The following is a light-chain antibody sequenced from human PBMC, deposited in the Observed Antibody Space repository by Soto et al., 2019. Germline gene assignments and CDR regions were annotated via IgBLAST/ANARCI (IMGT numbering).Light chain of an antibody. Sequence: EIVLTQSPATLSLSPGERATLSCRASQSVSSYLAWYQQKPGQPPRLLIYDASNRATGIAARFSGSGSGTDFTLTISSXEPEDFAVYYCQQRSNWPLTFGGGTKVDIK. CDR3: QQRSNWPLT. J-gene: IGKJ4*01. CDR1: QSVSSY. CDR2: DAS. V-gene: IGKV3-11*01.